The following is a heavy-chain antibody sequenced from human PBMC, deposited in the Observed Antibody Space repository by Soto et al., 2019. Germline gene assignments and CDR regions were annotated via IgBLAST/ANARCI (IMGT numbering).Heavy chain of an antibody. V-gene: IGHV3-21*01. D-gene: IGHD3-16*01. Sequence: PGGSLRLSCAASGFTFSRYSMNWVRQAPGKGLEWVSSVSSSSSHIYYADSVKGRFTISRDNADNSLYLQMNSLRADDTAVYFCAREPPSMGLTAFEIWGQGTMVTVSS. CDR1: GFTFSRYS. J-gene: IGHJ3*02. CDR3: AREPPSMGLTAFEI. CDR2: VSSSSSHI.